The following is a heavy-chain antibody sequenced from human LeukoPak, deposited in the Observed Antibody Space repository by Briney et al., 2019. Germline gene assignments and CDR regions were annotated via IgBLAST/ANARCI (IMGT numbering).Heavy chain of an antibody. Sequence: SETLSLTCTVSGGSISRSSYYWGWIRQPPGRGLEWIGSIYYSGTTYYNPSLKSRVTISEDTSKNQFSLKLSSVTAADTAVYYCARQAGQPLLPDYWGQGTLVTVSS. V-gene: IGHV4-39*01. CDR2: IYYSGTT. CDR1: GGSISRSSYY. CDR3: ARQAGQPLLPDY. D-gene: IGHD3-10*01. J-gene: IGHJ4*02.